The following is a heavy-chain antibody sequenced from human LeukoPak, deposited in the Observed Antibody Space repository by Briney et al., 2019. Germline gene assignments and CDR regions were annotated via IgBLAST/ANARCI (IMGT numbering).Heavy chain of an antibody. Sequence: GGSLRLSCVASGFTFSSYTMSWVRQAPGKGLEWVSSFSGTGDSTYYADSVKGRFTISRDNSKNTLYLQMNNLSAEDTAVYYCGVYTSSWHRWDYWGQGTLVTVSS. J-gene: IGHJ4*02. D-gene: IGHD6-13*01. CDR1: GFTFSSYT. CDR2: FSGTGDST. CDR3: GVYTSSWHRWDY. V-gene: IGHV3-23*01.